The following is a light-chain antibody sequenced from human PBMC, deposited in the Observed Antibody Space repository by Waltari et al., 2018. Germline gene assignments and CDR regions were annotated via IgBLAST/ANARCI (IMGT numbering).Light chain of an antibody. Sequence: DIVMTQSPLSLPVTPGEPASISCRSSQSLLHSNGYNYLDWYLQKPGQSPQLLIYLGSSRASVVPDRFSGSGAGTDFTLEISRVEAEDVGLYYCMQALQTPLTFGGGTKVEI. J-gene: IGKJ4*01. CDR1: QSLLHSNGYNY. CDR2: LGS. V-gene: IGKV2-28*01. CDR3: MQALQTPLT.